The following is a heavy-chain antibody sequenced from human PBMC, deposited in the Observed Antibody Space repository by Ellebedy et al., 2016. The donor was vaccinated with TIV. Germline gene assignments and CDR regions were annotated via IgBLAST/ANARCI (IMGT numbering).Heavy chain of an antibody. Sequence: GGSLRLSXAASGFTFSNFAMSWVRQAPGKGLEWVSAISGSGGSTFYADSVKGRFTISRDHSKNTLYLQMKSLRAEDTAVYYCAKGGGGYSGPLDYWGQGTLVTVSS. V-gene: IGHV3-23*01. CDR3: AKGGGGYSGPLDY. J-gene: IGHJ4*02. CDR1: GFTFSNFA. CDR2: ISGSGGST. D-gene: IGHD5-12*01.